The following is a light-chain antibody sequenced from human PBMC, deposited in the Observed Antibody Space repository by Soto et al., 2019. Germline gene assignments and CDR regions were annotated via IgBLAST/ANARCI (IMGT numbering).Light chain of an antibody. J-gene: IGKJ2*01. Sequence: DIQMTQSPSTLSASVGDRVTITCRASQSISSWLAWYQQKPGKAPKLLIYKASSLESGVPSRFSGSGSGTEFTLTISSLQPDDFATYYCQQYNSYPYTYGQGTKLEIK. CDR2: KAS. CDR3: QQYNSYPYT. V-gene: IGKV1-5*03. CDR1: QSISSW.